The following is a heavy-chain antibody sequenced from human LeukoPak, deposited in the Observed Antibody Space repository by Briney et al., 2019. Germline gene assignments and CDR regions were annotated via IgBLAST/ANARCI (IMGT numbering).Heavy chain of an antibody. D-gene: IGHD3-10*01. V-gene: IGHV1-24*01. Sequence: ASVKVSCKVSGYTLTELSIHWVRQAPGKGLEWMGGFDPEHGETIYAQKFQGRVTMTRDTSTNTVYMELSSLRSEDTAVYYCARGPSITMVRGGQWYYYMDVWGKGTTVTISS. CDR2: FDPEHGET. CDR3: ARGPSITMVRGGQWYYYMDV. CDR1: GYTLTELS. J-gene: IGHJ6*03.